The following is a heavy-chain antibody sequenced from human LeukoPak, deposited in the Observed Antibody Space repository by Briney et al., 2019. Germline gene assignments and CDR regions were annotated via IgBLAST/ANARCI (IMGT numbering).Heavy chain of an antibody. V-gene: IGHV5-51*01. CDR1: GYSFVNYW. CDR2: LYPGDSET. Sequence: GESLKISCKGSGYSFVNYWIGWVRQRPGKGLERMGVLYPGDSETRYSPSFQGQVTISVDKSISTAFLQWSSLKASDTAIYYCARATGDDGYFDYWGQGTLVTVSS. CDR3: ARATGDDGYFDY. J-gene: IGHJ4*02.